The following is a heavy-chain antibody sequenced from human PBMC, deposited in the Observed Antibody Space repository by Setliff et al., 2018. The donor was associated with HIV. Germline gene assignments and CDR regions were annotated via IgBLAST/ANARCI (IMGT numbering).Heavy chain of an antibody. CDR1: GESFSGYY. CDR3: VRPSFGIGGGSMFDS. D-gene: IGHD3-3*01. Sequence: PSDTLSLTCAVYGESFSGYYWSWIRQPPGKGLEWIGEINHSGSTNYNPSLKSRVTMSVDTSKNQFSLKLNSVTAADTAVYYCVRPSFGIGGGSMFDSWGQGIVVTVSS. V-gene: IGHV4-34*01. J-gene: IGHJ4*02. CDR2: INHSGST.